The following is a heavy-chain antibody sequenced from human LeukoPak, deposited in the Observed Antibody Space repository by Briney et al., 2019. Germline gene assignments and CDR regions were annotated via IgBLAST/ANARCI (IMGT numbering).Heavy chain of an antibody. J-gene: IGHJ4*02. D-gene: IGHD6-19*01. CDR3: AKTFQQWLANDY. V-gene: IGHV3-23*01. Sequence: GGSLRLSCAASGFIFSSYAMSWVRQAPGKGLEWVSAISGSGGSTYYADSVKGRFTISRDNSKNTLYLQMNSLRAEDTAVYYCAKTFQQWLANDYWGQGTLVTVSS. CDR2: ISGSGGST. CDR1: GFIFSSYA.